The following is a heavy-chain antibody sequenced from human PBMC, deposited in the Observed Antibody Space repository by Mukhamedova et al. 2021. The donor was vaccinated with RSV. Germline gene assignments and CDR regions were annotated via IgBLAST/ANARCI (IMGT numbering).Heavy chain of an antibody. CDR3: ATVVKYYYGSGSTLRGM. CDR2: ISYDGSNK. Sequence: SSYAMHWVRQAPGKGLEWVAVISYDGSNKYYADSVKGRFTISRDNSKNTLYLQMNSLRAEDTAVYYCATVVKYYYGSGSTLRGM. D-gene: IGHD3-10*01. CDR1: SSYA. J-gene: IGHJ6*01. V-gene: IGHV3-30*04.